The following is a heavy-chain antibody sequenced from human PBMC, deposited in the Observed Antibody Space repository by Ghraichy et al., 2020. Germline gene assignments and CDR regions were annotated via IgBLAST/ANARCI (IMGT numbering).Heavy chain of an antibody. CDR3: AKQQWVGPNYWHFDL. D-gene: IGHD6-19*01. Sequence: ASVKVSCKASKDIFTGYSFHWVRQAPGHGLEWMGLINPSGDGTTYAQTFEGRLAITRDASTSAVSMELRSLKSEDTGMYYCAKQQWVGPNYWHFDLWGRGTLITVSS. V-gene: IGHV1-46*01. CDR2: INPSGDGT. CDR1: KDIFTGYS. J-gene: IGHJ2*01.